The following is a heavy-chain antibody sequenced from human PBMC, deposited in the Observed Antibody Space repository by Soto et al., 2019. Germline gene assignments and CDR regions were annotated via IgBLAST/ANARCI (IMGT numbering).Heavy chain of an antibody. V-gene: IGHV4-59*12. CDR2: IFYNGAT. CDR1: GASISSYY. Sequence: SETLSLTCTVSGASISSYYWSWIRQPPGKGLEWIGYIFYNGATVYNPSLQSRVTISVDTSKNQFSLKLSSVTTADTAVYYCANLAVARPSDYYYYYYGMDVWGQGTTVTVSS. D-gene: IGHD6-19*01. J-gene: IGHJ6*02. CDR3: ANLAVARPSDYYYYYYGMDV.